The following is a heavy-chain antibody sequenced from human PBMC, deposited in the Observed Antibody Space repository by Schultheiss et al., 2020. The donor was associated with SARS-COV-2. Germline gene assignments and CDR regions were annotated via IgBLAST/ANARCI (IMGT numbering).Heavy chain of an antibody. CDR3: AKVLGELSLVDWFDP. V-gene: IGHV3-23*01. CDR1: GFTFSSYA. D-gene: IGHD3-16*02. Sequence: GESLKISCAASGFTFSSYAMSWVRQAPGKGLEWVSAISGSGGSTYYADSVKGRFTISRDNSKNTLYLQMNSLRAEDTAVYYCAKVLGELSLVDWFDPWGQGTLVTVSS. CDR2: ISGSGGST. J-gene: IGHJ5*02.